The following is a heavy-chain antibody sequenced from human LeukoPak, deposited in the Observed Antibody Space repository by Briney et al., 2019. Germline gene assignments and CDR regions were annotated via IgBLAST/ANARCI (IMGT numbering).Heavy chain of an antibody. CDR2: ISGSGDST. D-gene: IGHD6-19*01. CDR3: AAKASGWHFPFDY. V-gene: IGHV3-23*01. CDR1: GFTFSSYA. Sequence: GGSLRLSCAASGFTFSSYAMSWVRQAPGKGLEWVSAISGSGDSTYYADSVKGRFTISRDNSKNTLYLQMNSLRAEDTAVYYCAAKASGWHFPFDYWGRGTLVTVSS. J-gene: IGHJ4*02.